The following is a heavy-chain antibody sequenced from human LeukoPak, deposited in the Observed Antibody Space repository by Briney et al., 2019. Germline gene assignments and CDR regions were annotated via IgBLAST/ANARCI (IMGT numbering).Heavy chain of an antibody. V-gene: IGHV4-61*02. CDR3: ARDGPSVYFDY. Sequence: SETLSLTCTVSGASINSGAYYWTWLRQPAGKGLEWIGRIYTSGSTNYNPSLKSRVNISRDTSKNHFSLKLDSVTAADTAVYFCARDGPSVYFDYWGQGILVTVSS. CDR2: IYTSGST. J-gene: IGHJ4*02. CDR1: GASINSGAYY.